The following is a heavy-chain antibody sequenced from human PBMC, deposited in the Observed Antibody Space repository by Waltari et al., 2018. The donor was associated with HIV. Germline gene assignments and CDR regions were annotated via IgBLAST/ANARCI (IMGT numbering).Heavy chain of an antibody. CDR3: ARDHYYGSSGYYSDY. V-gene: IGHV1-18*01. CDR2: SSGYNGDT. Sequence: QVHLVQSGAELRKPGASVTVSCKASGYNFTNYGITWVRQVPGQGLGWMGWSSGYNGDTKYEQKVRGRVTMTTDTSTSTAYLEMGSLRFDDTAVYYCARDHYYGSSGYYSDYWGQGTLVTVSS. J-gene: IGHJ4*02. CDR1: GYNFTNYG. D-gene: IGHD3-22*01.